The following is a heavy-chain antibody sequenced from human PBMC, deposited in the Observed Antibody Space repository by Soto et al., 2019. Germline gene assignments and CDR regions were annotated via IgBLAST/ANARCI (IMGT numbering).Heavy chain of an antibody. V-gene: IGHV4-34*01. Sequence: SETLSLTCSVYGGSFSGYYWSWIRQPPGKWLEWIGEINHSGSTNYNPSLKSRVTISVDTSKNQFSLKLSSVTAADTAVYYCARGLGITMVRGVTRPFDYWGQGTLVTVSS. D-gene: IGHD3-10*01. CDR1: GGSFSGYY. CDR3: ARGLGITMVRGVTRPFDY. CDR2: INHSGST. J-gene: IGHJ4*02.